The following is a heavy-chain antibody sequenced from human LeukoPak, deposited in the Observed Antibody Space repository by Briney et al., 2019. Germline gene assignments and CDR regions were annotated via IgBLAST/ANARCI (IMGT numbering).Heavy chain of an antibody. Sequence: SGPTLVKPTQTLTLTCTFSGFSLSTSGMCVTWIRQPPGKALEWLARIDWDDDKHYSTSLKTRLTISKDTSKNQVVLTMTNMDPVDTATYYCARIRTTTTSPYYFDYWAREPWSPSPQ. CDR3: ARIRTTTTSPYYFDY. J-gene: IGHJ4*02. V-gene: IGHV2-70*11. D-gene: IGHD1-1*01. CDR2: IDWDDDK. CDR1: GFSLSTSGMC.